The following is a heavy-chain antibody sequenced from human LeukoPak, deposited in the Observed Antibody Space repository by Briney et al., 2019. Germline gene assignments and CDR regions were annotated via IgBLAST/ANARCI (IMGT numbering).Heavy chain of an antibody. J-gene: IGHJ4*02. CDR1: GFTFSSYA. Sequence: TGGSLRLSCAASGFTFSSYAMHWVRQAPGKGLEWVAVISYDGSNKYYADSVKGRFTISRDNSKNTLYLQMNSLRAEDTAVYYCAKAKGIAAAGTSGYWGQGTLVTVSS. CDR3: AKAKGIAAAGTSGY. D-gene: IGHD6-13*01. V-gene: IGHV3-30*04. CDR2: ISYDGSNK.